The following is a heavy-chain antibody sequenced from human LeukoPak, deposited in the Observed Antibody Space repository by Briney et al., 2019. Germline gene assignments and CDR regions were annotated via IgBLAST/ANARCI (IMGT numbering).Heavy chain of an antibody. V-gene: IGHV3-74*01. CDR2: INSDGSST. CDR1: GFIFGSYG. Sequence: GRSLRLSCAAAGFIFGSYGMHCVRQAPGKGLVWVSRINSDGSSTSYADSVKGRFTISRDNAKNTLYLQMNSLRAEDTAVYYCTRDGPEYFQHWGQGTLVTVSS. CDR3: TRDGPEYFQH. J-gene: IGHJ1*01.